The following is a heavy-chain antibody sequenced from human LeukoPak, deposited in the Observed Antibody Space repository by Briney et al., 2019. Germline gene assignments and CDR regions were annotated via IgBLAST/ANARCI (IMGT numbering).Heavy chain of an antibody. CDR3: ATVSGPGNYYYYGMDV. J-gene: IGHJ6*02. CDR1: GFTFSSYG. D-gene: IGHD3-10*01. V-gene: IGHV1-24*01. Sequence: GGSLRLSCAASGFTFSSYGMHWVRQAPGKGLEWMGGFDPEDGETIYAQKFQGRVTMTEDTSTDTAYMELSSLRSEDTAVYYCATVSGPGNYYYYGMDVWGQGTTVTVSS. CDR2: FDPEDGET.